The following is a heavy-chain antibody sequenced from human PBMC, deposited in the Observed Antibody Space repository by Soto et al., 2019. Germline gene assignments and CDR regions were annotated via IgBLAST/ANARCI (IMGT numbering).Heavy chain of an antibody. V-gene: IGHV4-39*07. J-gene: IGHJ5*02. CDR1: GGSISSSSYY. CDR3: ARVVVLAGRGWFDT. Sequence: SETLSLTCTVSGGSISSSSYYWGWIRQPPGKGLEWIGSIYDSGSTYYNPSLKSRVTISVDTSKNQFSLKLSSVTAADTALYYCARVVVLAGRGWFDTWGRGSL. CDR2: IYDSGST. D-gene: IGHD6-19*01.